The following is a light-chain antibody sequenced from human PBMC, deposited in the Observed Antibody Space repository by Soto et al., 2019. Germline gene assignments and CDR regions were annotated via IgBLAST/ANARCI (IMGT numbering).Light chain of an antibody. Sequence: DIVMTQSPDSLAVSLGERATINCKSSQSVLYSSSNKNYLAWYPQKPGQPPKLLIYWASTRQSGVPDRFSGSGSGTDFTLTISSLQAEDVAVYYCQQYYGPPRTFGQGTKVEIK. J-gene: IGKJ1*01. CDR2: WAS. V-gene: IGKV4-1*01. CDR3: QQYYGPPRT. CDR1: QSVLYSSSNKNY.